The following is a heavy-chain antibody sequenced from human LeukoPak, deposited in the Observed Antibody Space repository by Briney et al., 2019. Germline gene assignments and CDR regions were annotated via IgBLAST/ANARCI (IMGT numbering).Heavy chain of an antibody. CDR1: RFIFNNYG. Sequence: GGSLRLSCTASRFIFNNYGMNWVRQAPGKGLEWISYIKGRSDTIHYADSVKGRFTISRDNAKNTLSLQMTSLRAEDTAIYYCVRGQGAHDNWFDPWGQGTLVTVAS. J-gene: IGHJ5*02. V-gene: IGHV3-48*01. D-gene: IGHD4/OR15-4a*01. CDR3: VRGQGAHDNWFDP. CDR2: IKGRSDTI.